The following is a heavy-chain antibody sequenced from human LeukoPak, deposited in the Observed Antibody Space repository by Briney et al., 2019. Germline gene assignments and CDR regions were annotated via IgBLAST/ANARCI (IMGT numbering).Heavy chain of an antibody. J-gene: IGHJ4*02. CDR1: GYTFTTYY. D-gene: IGHD1-1*01. CDR3: ARNVGSGFDY. V-gene: IGHV1-46*01. CDR2: INPSGGST. Sequence: ASVKVSCKASGYTFTTYYIHWVGQAPGQGLEWMGFINPSGGSTSYAQKFQGRVTMTRDTSTSTVYMDLSSLRSEDTAVYYCARNVGSGFDYWGQGTLVTVSS.